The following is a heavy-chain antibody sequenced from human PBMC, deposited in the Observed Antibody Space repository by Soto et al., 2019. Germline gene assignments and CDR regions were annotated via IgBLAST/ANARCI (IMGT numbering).Heavy chain of an antibody. J-gene: IGHJ4*02. CDR3: ASGASRWYPYFFDS. CDR1: EGTFNSYA. D-gene: IGHD6-13*01. V-gene: IGHV1-69*01. CDR2: IIPYYNTL. Sequence: QAQVVQSGAEVRKPGSSVKLSCKASEGTFNSYAIAWVRQAPGQGLEWMGGIIPYYNTLNYAQKFQDRVTITADDSTNTVHMEQSSLRSDDTAVSFCASGASRWYPYFFDSWAQGTLVTVSS.